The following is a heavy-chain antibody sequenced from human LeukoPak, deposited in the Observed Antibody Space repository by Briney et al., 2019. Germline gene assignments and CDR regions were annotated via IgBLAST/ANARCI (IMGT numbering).Heavy chain of an antibody. CDR1: GGTFSSYA. CDR3: ASPRVSSSWRDAFDI. Sequence: ASVKVSCKASGGTFSSYAISWVRQAPGQGLEWMGGIIPIFGTANYAQKFQGRVTITADESTSTAYMELSSLRSEDTAVYYCASPRVSSSWRDAFDIWGQGTMVTVSS. CDR2: IIPIFGTA. V-gene: IGHV1-69*13. J-gene: IGHJ3*02. D-gene: IGHD6-13*01.